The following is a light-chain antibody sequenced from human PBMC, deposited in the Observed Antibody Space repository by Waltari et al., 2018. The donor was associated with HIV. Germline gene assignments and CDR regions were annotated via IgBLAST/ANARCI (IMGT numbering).Light chain of an antibody. Sequence: QSALTQPASVSGSPGQSITISCTGTSRDVGSYNLVSWYQQLPGKAPKLMIYEVSKRPSGVSNRFSGSKSGNTASLTISGLQAEDEADYYCCSYAGSSTWVFGGGTKLTVL. CDR2: EVS. CDR1: SRDVGSYNL. CDR3: CSYAGSSTWV. J-gene: IGLJ3*02. V-gene: IGLV2-23*02.